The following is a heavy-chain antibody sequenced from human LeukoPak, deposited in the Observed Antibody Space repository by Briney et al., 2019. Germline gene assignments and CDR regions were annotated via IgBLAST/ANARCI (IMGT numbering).Heavy chain of an antibody. CDR3: ARVGDGYNFDAFDI. CDR2: IYSGGST. D-gene: IGHD5-24*01. J-gene: IGHJ3*02. Sequence: GGSLRLSCAASGFTVGSNYMSWVRRAPGKGLEWVSVIYSGGSTYYADSVKGRFTISRDNSKNTLYLQMNSLRAEDTAVYYCARVGDGYNFDAFDIWGQGTMVTVSS. CDR1: GFTVGSNY. V-gene: IGHV3-66*01.